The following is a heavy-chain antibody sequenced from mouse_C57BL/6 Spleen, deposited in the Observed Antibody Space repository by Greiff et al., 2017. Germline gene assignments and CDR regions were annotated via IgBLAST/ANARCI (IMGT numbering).Heavy chain of an antibody. V-gene: IGHV1-26*01. CDR3: ARGGTVVAPFDY. D-gene: IGHD1-1*01. Sequence: EVQLQQSGPELVKPGASVKISCKASGYTFTDYYMNWVKQSHGKSLEWIGDINPNNGGTSYNQKFKGKATLTVDKSSSTAYMELRSLTSEDSAVYYCARGGTVVAPFDYWGQGTTLTVSS. CDR1: GYTFTDYY. J-gene: IGHJ2*01. CDR2: INPNNGGT.